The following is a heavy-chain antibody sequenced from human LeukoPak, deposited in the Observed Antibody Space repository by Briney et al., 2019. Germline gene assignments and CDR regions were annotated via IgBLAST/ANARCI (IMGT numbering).Heavy chain of an antibody. V-gene: IGHV4-4*07. CDR2: IYTSGST. CDR3: ARDRSISWFFV. J-gene: IGHJ4*02. Sequence: TSSETLSLTCTVSGGSISNYYWSWIRQPAGKGLEWIGRIYTSGSTNYNPSLKSRVTISVDTSKNQFSLNLSSVTAADTAVYYCARDRSISWFFVWGQGVLVTVSS. CDR1: GGSISNYY. D-gene: IGHD6-13*01.